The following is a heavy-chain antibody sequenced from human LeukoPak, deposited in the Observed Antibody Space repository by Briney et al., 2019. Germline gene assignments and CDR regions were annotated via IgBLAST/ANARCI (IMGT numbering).Heavy chain of an antibody. CDR2: INPSGGST. CDR1: GYTFTSYY. CDR3: ARVGICSSTSCYRWDAFDI. J-gene: IGHJ3*02. Sequence: ASVKVSCKASGYTFTSYYMHWVRQAPGQGLEWMGIINPSGGSTSCAQKFQGRVTMTRDMSTSTVYMELSSLRSEDTAVYYCARVGICSSTSCYRWDAFDIWGQGTMVTVSS. V-gene: IGHV1-46*01. D-gene: IGHD2-2*02.